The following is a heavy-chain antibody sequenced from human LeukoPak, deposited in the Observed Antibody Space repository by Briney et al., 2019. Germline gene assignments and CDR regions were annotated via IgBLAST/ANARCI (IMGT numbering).Heavy chain of an antibody. CDR2: IKRKTKGGTT. D-gene: IGHD4-17*01. Sequence: GGSLRLSCAASGFSVSDAWMHWIRQAPGKGLEWVGRIKRKTKGGTTDYAAPVKGRFTISRDDSKNTLYLQMNSLQTEDTALYYCTTDYGGGQGTLVTVSS. V-gene: IGHV3-15*01. CDR1: GFSVSDAW. CDR3: TTDYG. J-gene: IGHJ4*02.